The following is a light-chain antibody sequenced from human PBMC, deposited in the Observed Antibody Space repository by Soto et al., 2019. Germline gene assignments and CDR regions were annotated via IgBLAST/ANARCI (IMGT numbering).Light chain of an antibody. Sequence: EIVLTQSPATLSLSPGERATLSCRASQSVSSYLAWYQQKPGQAPRLLIYDASNRATGIPARFSGSGSGTDFTLTISSLEPEDFAVYYCQQRSNWRTWTF. CDR2: DAS. J-gene: IGKJ1*01. CDR3: QQRSNWRTWT. CDR1: QSVSSY. V-gene: IGKV3-11*01.